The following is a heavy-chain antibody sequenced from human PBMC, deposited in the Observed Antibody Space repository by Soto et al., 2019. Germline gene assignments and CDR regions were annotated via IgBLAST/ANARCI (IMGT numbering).Heavy chain of an antibody. CDR1: GGTFSSYT. CDR2: IIPILGIA. J-gene: IGHJ4*02. V-gene: IGHV1-69*08. Sequence: QVQLVQSGAEVKKPGSSVKVSCKASGGTFSSYTISWVRQAPGQGLEWMGRIIPILGIANYAQKFQGRVTITADKSTITAYMELSSLRSEDTAVYYCARDDGSLRGPFDYWGQGTLVTVSS. CDR3: ARDDGSLRGPFDY.